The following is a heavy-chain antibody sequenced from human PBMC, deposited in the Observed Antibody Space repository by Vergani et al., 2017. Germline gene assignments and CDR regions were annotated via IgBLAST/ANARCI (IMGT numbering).Heavy chain of an antibody. V-gene: IGHV4-34*01. CDR3: ARVNTETNGYLYCYYYMDV. CDR1: GGSFTSYH. D-gene: IGHD4-11*01. J-gene: IGHJ6*03. Sequence: QVQLQQWGGGLLKPSETLSLTCVVNGGSFTSYHWTWIRQSPGEGLEWVGDIDHTGRADDNPSLKSRLTMSVDKSRNQFSLTLNSVTATDTAIYFCARVNTETNGYLYCYYYMDVWGQGTAVTVS. CDR2: IDHTGRA.